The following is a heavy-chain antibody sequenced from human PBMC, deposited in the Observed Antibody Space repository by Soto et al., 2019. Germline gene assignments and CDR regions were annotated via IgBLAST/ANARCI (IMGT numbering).Heavy chain of an antibody. D-gene: IGHD6-13*01. CDR3: ASLVGQQLALFDH. Sequence: QVQLQESGPGLVKPLQTLSLTCTVSGGSISSGDYYWRWIRQPPGKGLEWIGYIYYSGSTYYNPSLKSRVTILVDTSKNQFSLKLSSVTAADTAVYYCASLVGQQLALFDHWGQGTLVTVSS. CDR1: GGSISSGDYY. J-gene: IGHJ4*02. V-gene: IGHV4-30-4*01. CDR2: IYYSGST.